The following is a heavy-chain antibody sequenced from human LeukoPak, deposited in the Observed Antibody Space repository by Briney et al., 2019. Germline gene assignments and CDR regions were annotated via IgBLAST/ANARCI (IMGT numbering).Heavy chain of an antibody. D-gene: IGHD4-17*01. J-gene: IGHJ3*02. V-gene: IGHV4-4*07. Sequence: PSETLSLTCTVSGGSISIYYWNWIRQPPGKGLEWIGRIYTSGNTNYNPSLKSRVTISLDTSKNQFSLKLRSVTASDTAVYYCARPGLYGDYHADIWGQGTMVTVSS. CDR2: IYTSGNT. CDR3: ARPGLYGDYHADI. CDR1: GGSISIYY.